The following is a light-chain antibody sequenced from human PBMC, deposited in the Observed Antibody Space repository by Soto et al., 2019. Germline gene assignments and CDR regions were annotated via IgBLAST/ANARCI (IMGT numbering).Light chain of an antibody. CDR2: GAS. CDR1: QSVSSSY. Sequence: EIVLTQSPGTLSLSPGERATLSCRASQSVSSSYLAWYQQKPGQAPRLLIYGASGSATGIPDRFSGSGFGTDFTLTISRLEPEDVSVYYCQQYCSSPMYTFGQGTKLEIK. V-gene: IGKV3-20*01. J-gene: IGKJ2*01. CDR3: QQYCSSPMYT.